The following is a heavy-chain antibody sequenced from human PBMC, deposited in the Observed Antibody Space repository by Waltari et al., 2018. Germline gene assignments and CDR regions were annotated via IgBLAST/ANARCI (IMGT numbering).Heavy chain of an antibody. V-gene: IGHV1-24*01. J-gene: IGHJ4*02. CDR2: FGPEDGET. D-gene: IGHD1-7*01. Sequence: QVQLVQSGAEVKKPGASVKVSCKVSGYTLTELSMHWVRQAPGKGLEWMGGFGPEDGETSYAKKFQGRVTMTEDTTTDTAYRELSSLRAEDTAVYYCATDLVHDGRELHYWGQGTLVTVSS. CDR3: ATDLVHDGRELHY. CDR1: GYTLTELS.